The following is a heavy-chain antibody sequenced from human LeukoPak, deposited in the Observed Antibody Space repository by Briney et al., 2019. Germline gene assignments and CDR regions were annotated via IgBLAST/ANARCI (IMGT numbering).Heavy chain of an antibody. D-gene: IGHD6-6*01. J-gene: IGHJ4*02. CDR3: ARHFAYSSSSYFDY. V-gene: IGHV4-59*08. CDR1: GGSGSSYY. CDR2: VYYTGST. Sequence: KPPGTPSPTFSGSGGSGSSYYWSWIRQSPGKGLEWVGYVYYTGSTNYNPLFRRGVTMFEDKSKNQFSLRLYSVTVADTAVYYCARHFAYSSSSYFDYWGQGSLVTVSS.